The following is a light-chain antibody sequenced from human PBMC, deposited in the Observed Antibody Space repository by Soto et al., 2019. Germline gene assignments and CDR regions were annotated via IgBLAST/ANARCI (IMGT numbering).Light chain of an antibody. CDR2: DAS. Sequence: EIVLTQSPATLSLSPGERATLSCRASQSVSNYLAWFQQKPGQAPRLLIYDASNRATGIPARFSGSGSGTDFTLTISSLEPEDVAVYYGQQRSSWPLLTFGGGTKVEI. CDR3: QQRSSWPLLT. V-gene: IGKV3-11*01. CDR1: QSVSNY. J-gene: IGKJ4*01.